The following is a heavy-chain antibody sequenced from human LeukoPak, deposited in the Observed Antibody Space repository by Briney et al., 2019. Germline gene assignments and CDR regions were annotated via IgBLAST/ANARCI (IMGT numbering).Heavy chain of an antibody. CDR3: ARLGIITAAGSNDY. CDR2: VSGGGDST. V-gene: IGHV3-23*01. J-gene: IGHJ4*02. D-gene: IGHD6-13*01. CDR1: GFTFSNYP. Sequence: PGGSLRLSCAASGFTFSNYPMSWVRQAPGKGPEWVSTVSGGGDSTYYADSVKGRFTISRDNSRNTLYLQMNSLRAEDTAVYYCARLGIITAAGSNDYWGQGTLVTVSS.